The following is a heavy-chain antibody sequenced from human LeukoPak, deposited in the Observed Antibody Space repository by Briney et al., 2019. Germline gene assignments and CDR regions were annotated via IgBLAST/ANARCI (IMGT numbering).Heavy chain of an antibody. CDR3: ERYGDGYRYDS. CDR2: IHSSGSS. Sequence: SETLSLTCTVSDGSISGHYWSWIRQPPGKGLEWIGYIHSSGSSNHNPSLKSQVSLSVDTSKNQFSLKVYSVIAADTAVYYCERYGDGYRYDSWGQGILVTVSS. J-gene: IGHJ5*01. V-gene: IGHV4-59*11. D-gene: IGHD5-24*01. CDR1: DGSISGHY.